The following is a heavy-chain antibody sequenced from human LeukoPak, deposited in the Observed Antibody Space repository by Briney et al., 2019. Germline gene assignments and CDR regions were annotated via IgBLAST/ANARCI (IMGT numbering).Heavy chain of an antibody. Sequence: GGSLTLASAVSGFTSSNAWMSWVRQAPGKGLEWVGRIKSKTDGGTRDYAAPVKGRFTISRDDSKNTLYLQMNSLKTEDTAVYYCTTFDYAAFLIWGQGTMVTVSS. V-gene: IGHV3-15*01. CDR2: IKSKTDGGTR. CDR3: TTFDYAAFLI. J-gene: IGHJ3*02. D-gene: IGHD4/OR15-4a*01. CDR1: GFTSSNAW.